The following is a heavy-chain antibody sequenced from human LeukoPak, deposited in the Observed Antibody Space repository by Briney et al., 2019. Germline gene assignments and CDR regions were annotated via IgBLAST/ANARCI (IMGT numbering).Heavy chain of an antibody. V-gene: IGHV3-21*01. Sequence: PGGSLRLSCAASGFTLSTYSMNWVRQAPGEGVEWGSSISSSTSYMYYADSVKGRFTISRDNAKNSLYLQMNSLRAEDTAVYYCARGGVGLVIIPGWEYDYYGLDVWGQGTTVTVSS. CDR2: ISSSTSYM. CDR3: ARGGVGLVIIPGWEYDYYGLDV. CDR1: GFTLSTYS. J-gene: IGHJ6*02. D-gene: IGHD3/OR15-3a*01.